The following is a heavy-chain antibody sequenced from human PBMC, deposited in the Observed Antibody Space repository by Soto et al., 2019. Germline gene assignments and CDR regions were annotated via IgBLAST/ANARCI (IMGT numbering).Heavy chain of an antibody. J-gene: IGHJ4*02. CDR3: ARTTAVPNTPRSRYFFDY. V-gene: IGHV4-39*07. D-gene: IGHD4-17*01. CDR1: GGSISSSSYY. CDR2: IYYSGST. Sequence: PSETLSLTCTVSGGSISSSSYYWGWIRQPPGKGLEWIGSIYYSGSTYYNPSLKSRVTISVDLSKNRFSLRLSSVTTADTALYYCARTTAVPNTPRSRYFFDYWGQGTLVTVSS.